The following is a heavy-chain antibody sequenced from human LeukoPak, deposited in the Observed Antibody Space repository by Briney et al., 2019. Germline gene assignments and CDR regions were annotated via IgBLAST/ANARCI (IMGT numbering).Heavy chain of an antibody. V-gene: IGHV4-39*07. D-gene: IGHD2-15*01. CDR1: GGSISSSSYY. Sequence: PSETLSLTCTVSGGSISSSSYYWGWIRQPPGKGLEWIGSIYYSGSTYYNPSLKSRVTISVDTSKNQFSLKLSSVTAADTAVYYCASIPALGYCSGGSCHEEWFDPWGQGTLVTVSS. CDR2: IYYSGST. J-gene: IGHJ5*02. CDR3: ASIPALGYCSGGSCHEEWFDP.